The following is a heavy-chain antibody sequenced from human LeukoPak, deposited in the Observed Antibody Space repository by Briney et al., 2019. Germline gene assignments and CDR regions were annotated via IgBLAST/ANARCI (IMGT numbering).Heavy chain of an antibody. D-gene: IGHD6-19*01. CDR3: ARESGSGWYGDLAEYFQH. V-gene: IGHV1-69*04. CDR2: IIPIFGIA. CDR1: GGTFSSYA. Sequence: ASVKVSCKASGGTFSSYAISWVRQAPGQGLEWMGRIIPIFGIAIYAQKFQGRVTITADKSTSTAYMELSSLRSEYTAVYYCARESGSGWYGDLAEYFQHWGQGTLVTVSS. J-gene: IGHJ1*01.